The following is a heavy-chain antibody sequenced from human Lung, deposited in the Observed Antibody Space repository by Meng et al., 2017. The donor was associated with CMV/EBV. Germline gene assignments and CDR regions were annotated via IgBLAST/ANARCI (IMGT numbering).Heavy chain of an antibody. Sequence: VYGGSFSGSYWHWIRQPPGMGLEWIGEIDGTGRTKYNPSLNSRVTILLDTSKKQFSLELSSVTAADTAVYYCARLTGTVYVHCFDSWAQGTXVTVSS. D-gene: IGHD1-7*01. V-gene: IGHV4-34*01. CDR3: ARLTGTVYVHCFDS. J-gene: IGHJ5*01. CDR2: IDGTGRT. CDR1: GGSFSGSY.